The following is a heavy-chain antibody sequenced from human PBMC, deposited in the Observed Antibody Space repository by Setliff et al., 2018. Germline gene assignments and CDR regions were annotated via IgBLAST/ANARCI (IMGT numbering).Heavy chain of an antibody. Sequence: ASVKVSCKASGYTFTGYYMYWVRQAPGQGLEWMGRINPSSGATIYAQKFQGRVTMTSDTSISTAYMELGRLRSDDTAVYFCAKDGGGDSDAFDIWGQGTMVTVSS. CDR3: AKDGGGDSDAFDI. CDR2: INPSSGAT. J-gene: IGHJ3*02. CDR1: GYTFTGYY. D-gene: IGHD3-16*01. V-gene: IGHV1-2*06.